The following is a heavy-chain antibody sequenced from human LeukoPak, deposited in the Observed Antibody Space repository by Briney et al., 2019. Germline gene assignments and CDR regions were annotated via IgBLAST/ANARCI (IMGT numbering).Heavy chain of an antibody. V-gene: IGHV1-2*02. CDR1: GYTFTGYY. Sequence: ASVTVSCKASGYTFTGYYMHWVRQAPGQGLEWMGWINPNSGGTNYAQKFQGRVTMTRDTSISTAYMELSRLRSDDTAVYYCARVGDTAMVIDYWGQGTLVTVSS. CDR3: ARVGDTAMVIDY. D-gene: IGHD5-18*01. J-gene: IGHJ4*02. CDR2: INPNSGGT.